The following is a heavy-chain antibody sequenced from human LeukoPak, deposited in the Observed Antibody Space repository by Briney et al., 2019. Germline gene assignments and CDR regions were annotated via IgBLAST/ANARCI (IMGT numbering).Heavy chain of an antibody. CDR1: GFTVSSNY. CDR3: VKASEHYDY. CDR2: YSGGST. J-gene: IGHJ4*02. D-gene: IGHD3-3*02. V-gene: IGHV3-66*01. Sequence: PRVSLRLSCAASGFTVSSNYMSSVREAPGKGVEWVSVYSGGSTYYADSVKGRFTISRDNSKNTLYLQMSGLRAADTAVYYCVKASEHYDYWGQGTLVTVSS.